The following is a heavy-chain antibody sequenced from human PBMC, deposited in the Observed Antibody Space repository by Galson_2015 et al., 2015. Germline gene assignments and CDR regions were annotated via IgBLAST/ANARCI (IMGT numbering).Heavy chain of an antibody. CDR2: TKYDGSEK. V-gene: IGHV3-7*04. Sequence: SLRLSCAASGFIFSTSWMSWVRQAPGKGLEWVANTKYDGSEKYYVHSVEGRFTISRDNAKNLLFLHMNSLRVEDTAVYYCVRNPGWYVDLGGRGTLVTGSS. J-gene: IGHJ2*01. CDR1: GFIFSTSW. CDR3: VRNPGWYVDL.